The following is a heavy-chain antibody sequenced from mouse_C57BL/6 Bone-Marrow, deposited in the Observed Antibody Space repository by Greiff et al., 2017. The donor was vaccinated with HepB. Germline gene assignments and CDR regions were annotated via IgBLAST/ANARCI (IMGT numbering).Heavy chain of an antibody. V-gene: IGHV1-72*01. CDR1: GYTFTSYW. J-gene: IGHJ1*03. CDR3: ARPLYYGSSYWYFDV. CDR2: FDPNSGGT. Sequence: QVQLQQPGAELVKPGASVKLSCKASGYTFTSYWMHWVKQRPGRGLEWIGRFDPNSGGTKYNEKFKSKATLTVDKPSSTAYMQLSSQTSEDSAVYYCARPLYYGSSYWYFDVWGTGTTVTVAS. D-gene: IGHD1-1*01.